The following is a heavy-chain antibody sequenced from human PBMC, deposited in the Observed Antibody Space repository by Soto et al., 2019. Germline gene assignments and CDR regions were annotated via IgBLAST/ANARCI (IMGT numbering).Heavy chain of an antibody. CDR2: TYHRGST. J-gene: IGHJ4*02. D-gene: IGHD6-25*01. CDR3: ARIGGYHGTLDY. Sequence: SSETLSLTCSVSGVSISSYFWGWIRQAPGRGLEWIGYTYHRGSTNYSPSLRSRVAISLDTSENQFSLKVNSVTAADTAMYYCARIGGYHGTLDYWGQGTPVTVSS. CDR1: GVSISSYF. V-gene: IGHV4-59*01.